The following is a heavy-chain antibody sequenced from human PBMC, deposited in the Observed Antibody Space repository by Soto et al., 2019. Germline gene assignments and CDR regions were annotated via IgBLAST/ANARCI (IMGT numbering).Heavy chain of an antibody. CDR1: GFTFSSYI. CDR2: ISGSSSTI. Sequence: GVSLRLSWAPSGFTFSSYIMNWVRQAPGKGLEWVSYISGSSSTIYYADSVKGRFTIFRDTETKSLYLQINSMRDEDKAVYYCAREPRVATMAFDICGQGTMVTVS. J-gene: IGHJ3*02. CDR3: AREPRVATMAFDI. D-gene: IGHD3-10*01. V-gene: IGHV3-48*02.